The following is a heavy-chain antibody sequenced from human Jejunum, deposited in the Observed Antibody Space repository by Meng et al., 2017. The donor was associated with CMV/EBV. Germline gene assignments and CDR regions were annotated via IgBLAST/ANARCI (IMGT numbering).Heavy chain of an antibody. Sequence: FNLRSYGVNWVRQAPGKGLEWVSVISSGSFSLYYADSVRGLFTISRDDAKDSVFLQMDSLRAEDTAVYYCASLSIPGAIFYYGMDVWGQGTTVTVSS. D-gene: IGHD3-10*01. J-gene: IGHJ6*02. V-gene: IGHV3-21*01. CDR2: ISSGSFSL. CDR1: FNLRSYG. CDR3: ASLSIPGAIFYYGMDV.